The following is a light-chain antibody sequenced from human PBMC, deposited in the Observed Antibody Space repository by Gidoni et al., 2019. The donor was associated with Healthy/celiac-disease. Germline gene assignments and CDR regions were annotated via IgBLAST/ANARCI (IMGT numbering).Light chain of an antibody. V-gene: IGKV4-1*01. J-gene: IGKJ1*01. CDR2: WAS. Sequence: DIVMNQSPDSLAVSLGERATINCKSSQSVLYSPNNKNYLAWYQQKPGQPPKLLIYWASTRESGVPDRFSGSGSGTDFTLTISSLQAEDVAVYYCQQYYSTSWTFGQGTKVEIK. CDR3: QQYYSTSWT. CDR1: QSVLYSPNNKNY.